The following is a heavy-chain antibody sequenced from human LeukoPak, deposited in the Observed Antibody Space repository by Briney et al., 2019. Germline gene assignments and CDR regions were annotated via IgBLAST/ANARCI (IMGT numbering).Heavy chain of an antibody. J-gene: IGHJ4*02. Sequence: PGGSLRLSCAASGFTFSSYAMSWVRQAPGKGLEWVSAISGSGGSTYYADSVKGQFTISRDNSKNTLYLQMNSLRAEDTAVYYCAKSPLDIVLVVYAKYYFDYWGQGTLVTVSS. D-gene: IGHD2-8*02. CDR3: AKSPLDIVLVVYAKYYFDY. CDR2: ISGSGGST. CDR1: GFTFSSYA. V-gene: IGHV3-23*01.